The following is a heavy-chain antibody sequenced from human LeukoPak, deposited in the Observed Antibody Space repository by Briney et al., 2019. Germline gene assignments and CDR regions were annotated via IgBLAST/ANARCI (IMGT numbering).Heavy chain of an antibody. J-gene: IGHJ5*02. V-gene: IGHV4-61*02. CDR3: ARARGWYTDNWFDP. Sequence: NPSETLSLTCTVSGGSISSGSYYWSWIRQPAGKGLEWIGRIYTSGSTNCNPSLKSRVTISVDTSKNQFSLKLSSVTAADTAVYYCARARGWYTDNWFDPWGQGTLVTVSS. CDR2: IYTSGST. CDR1: GGSISSGSYY. D-gene: IGHD6-19*01.